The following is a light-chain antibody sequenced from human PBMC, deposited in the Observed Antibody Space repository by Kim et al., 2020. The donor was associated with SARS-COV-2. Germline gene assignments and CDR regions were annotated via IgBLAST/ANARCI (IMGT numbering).Light chain of an antibody. CDR2: ENN. CDR1: SGAIASSY. J-gene: IGLJ2*01. V-gene: IGLV6-57*03. CDR3: QSYDSSTVF. Sequence: GKTITISCIRSSGAIASSYVQWYQQRPGSAPTTVIYENNQRPSGVSDRFSGSIDRSSNSASLTISGLKTEDEADFYCQSYDSSTVFFGGGTQLTVL.